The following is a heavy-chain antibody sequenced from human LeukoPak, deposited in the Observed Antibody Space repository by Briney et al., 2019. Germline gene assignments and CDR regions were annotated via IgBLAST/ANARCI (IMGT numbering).Heavy chain of an antibody. J-gene: IGHJ4*02. D-gene: IGHD3-9*01. Sequence: ASVKVSCKASGYTFTSYGISWVRQAPGQGLEWMGWISAYNGNTNYAQKLQGRVTMTTDTSTSTAYMELRSLRSDDTAVYYCARDRHNYDILTGYYQFDYWGQGTLVTVSS. CDR2: ISAYNGNT. CDR1: GYTFTSYG. V-gene: IGHV1-18*01. CDR3: ARDRHNYDILTGYYQFDY.